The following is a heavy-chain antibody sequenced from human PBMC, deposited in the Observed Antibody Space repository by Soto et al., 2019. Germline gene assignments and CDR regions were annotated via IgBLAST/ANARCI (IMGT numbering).Heavy chain of an antibody. CDR3: ARGACSSTSCYVWDNWFDP. CDR2: IYYSGST. J-gene: IGHJ5*02. D-gene: IGHD2-2*01. CDR1: GGSISSYY. V-gene: IGHV4-59*01. Sequence: SQTLSLTCTVSGGSISSYYWSWIRQPPGKGLEWIGYIYYSGSTNYNPSLKSRVTISVDTSKNQFSLKLSSVTAADTAVYYCARGACSSTSCYVWDNWFDPWGQGTLVTVSS.